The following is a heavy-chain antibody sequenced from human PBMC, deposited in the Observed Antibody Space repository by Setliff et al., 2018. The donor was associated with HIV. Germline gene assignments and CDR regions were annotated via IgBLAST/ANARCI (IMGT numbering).Heavy chain of an antibody. CDR2: IWPGDPDV. D-gene: IGHD3-22*01. CDR1: GYSFTTSW. Sequence: PGESLKISCKASGYSFTTSWIGWVRQVPGKGLESLGIIWPGDPDVVYSPSFQGQVTISADTSISTAYLQWNSLKASDTAIYYCAKVPNNYESHFHVFDIWGPGTMVTVSS. V-gene: IGHV5-51*01. CDR3: AKVPNNYESHFHVFDI. J-gene: IGHJ3*02.